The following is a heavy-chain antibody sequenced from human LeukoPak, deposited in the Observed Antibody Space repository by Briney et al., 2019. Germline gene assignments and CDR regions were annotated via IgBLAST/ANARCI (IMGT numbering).Heavy chain of an antibody. J-gene: IGHJ5*02. CDR1: GFTFRIYW. V-gene: IGHV3-7*03. CDR3: ARVGDSSSEGFDP. Sequence: GGSLRLSCAASGFTFRIYWMTWVRQAPGKGLEWVGNIKQDGSEKYYVDSVKGRFTISRDNAKNSLYLQMNSLRAEDTAVYYCARVGDSSSEGFDPWGQGTLVTVSS. CDR2: IKQDGSEK. D-gene: IGHD6-6*01.